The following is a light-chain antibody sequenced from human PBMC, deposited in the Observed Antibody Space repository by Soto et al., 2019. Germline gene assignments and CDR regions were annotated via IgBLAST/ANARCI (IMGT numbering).Light chain of an antibody. V-gene: IGKV1-5*03. CDR1: RSFGAW. CDR3: QQYSSYSPLT. J-gene: IGKJ4*01. CDR2: KAS. Sequence: DIQMTQSPSPLSASEGTRVTILGGASRSFGAWLAWYQQKPGKAPKLLTYKASSLESGVPSRFSGSGSGTEFTLTISSLQPDDFATYYCQQYSSYSPLTFGGGTKVEIK.